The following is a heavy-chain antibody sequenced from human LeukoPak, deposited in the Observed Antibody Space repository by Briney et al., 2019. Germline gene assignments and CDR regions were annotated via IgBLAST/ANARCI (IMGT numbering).Heavy chain of an antibody. Sequence: SETLSLTCTVSGGSISSYYWSWIRQPPGKGLEWIGYIYYSGSTNYNPSLKSRVTISVDTSKNQFSLKLSSVTAADTAVYYCAREVHSSGWYNYHYYYGMDVWGKGTTVTVSS. CDR2: IYYSGST. D-gene: IGHD6-19*01. CDR1: GGSISSYY. V-gene: IGHV4-59*01. J-gene: IGHJ6*04. CDR3: AREVHSSGWYNYHYYYGMDV.